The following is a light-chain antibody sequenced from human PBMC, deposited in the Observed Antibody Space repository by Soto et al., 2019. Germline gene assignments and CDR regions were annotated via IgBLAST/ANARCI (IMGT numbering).Light chain of an antibody. J-gene: IGKJ5*01. CDR3: QRRNDWTIT. Sequence: EIVLTQSPASLSLSPGGRATLSCRASQSVDSHLVWYQQKPGQAPRPLIFGASNRATGIPARFSGSGSGTDFDLAINRLEPDDFAVYYCQRRNDWTITFGQGTRL. V-gene: IGKV3-11*01. CDR2: GAS. CDR1: QSVDSH.